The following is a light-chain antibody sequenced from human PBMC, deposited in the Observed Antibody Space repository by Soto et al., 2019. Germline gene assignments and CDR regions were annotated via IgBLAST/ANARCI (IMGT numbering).Light chain of an antibody. J-gene: IGKJ3*01. CDR1: QGISSW. V-gene: IGKV1-12*01. CDR2: AAS. CDR3: QQANSFTFT. Sequence: DIQMTQSPSSVSASVGDRVTITCRASQGISSWLAWYQQKPGKAPKLLIYAASSLQSGVPSRFSVSRSGTDFTLTNNSLQPVYFLTYYCQQANSFTFTFGPGTNVDIK.